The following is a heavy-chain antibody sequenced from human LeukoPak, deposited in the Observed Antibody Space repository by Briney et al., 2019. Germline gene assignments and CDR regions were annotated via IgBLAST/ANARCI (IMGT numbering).Heavy chain of an antibody. CDR3: TRDRSRAEDD. CDR2: INQGGSDK. V-gene: IGHV3-7*01. Sequence: PGGSLRLPCAASGFTFSGHWMSWVRQAPGKGLEWVANINQGGSDKYYVDSVKGRFTISRDNANNLLYLQMNSLRGEDTAVYYCTRDRSRAEDDWGRETVVPVSS. D-gene: IGHD1-14*01. CDR1: GFTFSGHW. J-gene: IGHJ4*02.